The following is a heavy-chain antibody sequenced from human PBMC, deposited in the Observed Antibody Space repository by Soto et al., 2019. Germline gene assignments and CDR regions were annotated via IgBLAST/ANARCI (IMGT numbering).Heavy chain of an antibody. CDR3: ARDPRYCSGGNCYSSYYYYYLDV. CDR2: ISSSSDTI. J-gene: IGHJ6*03. Sequence: PGGSLRLSCAASGFIFSSYSMNWVRQAPGKGLEWVSYISSSSDTIYYADSVKGRFTISRDTAKNSLYLQMNSLRAEDTAVYYCARDPRYCSGGNCYSSYYYYYLDVWGIGTTVTVSS. V-gene: IGHV3-48*01. D-gene: IGHD2-15*01. CDR1: GFIFSSYS.